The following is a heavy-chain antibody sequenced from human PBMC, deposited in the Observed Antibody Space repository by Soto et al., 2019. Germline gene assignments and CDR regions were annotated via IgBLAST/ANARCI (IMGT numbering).Heavy chain of an antibody. D-gene: IGHD2-15*01. CDR2: ISYAGSNK. J-gene: IGHJ6*02. Sequence: QVQLVESGGGVVQPGRSLRLSCAASGFTFSSYAMHWVRQAPGKGLEWVAVISYAGSNKYYADSVKGRFTISRDNSKNTLYLQMNSLRAEDTAVYYCARETRSGGSSHRSYYYYYGMDVWGQGTTVTVSS. CDR3: ARETRSGGSSHRSYYYYYGMDV. V-gene: IGHV3-30-3*01. CDR1: GFTFSSYA.